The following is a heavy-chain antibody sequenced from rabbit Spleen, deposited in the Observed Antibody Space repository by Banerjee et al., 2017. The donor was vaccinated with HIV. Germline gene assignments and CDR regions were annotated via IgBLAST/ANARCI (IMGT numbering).Heavy chain of an antibody. CDR3: ARDTSSSFSSYGMDL. Sequence: QEQLVESGGGLVKPGASLTLICTASGFSFSSGYDMSWVRQAPGKGLEWIACIDAGSSGFTYFATWAKGRFTISKISSTTVTLQMTRLTAADTATYFCARDTSSSFSSYGMDLWGQGTLVTVS. V-gene: IGHV1S45*01. J-gene: IGHJ6*01. CDR2: IDAGSSGFT. CDR1: GFSFSSGYD. D-gene: IGHD1-1*01.